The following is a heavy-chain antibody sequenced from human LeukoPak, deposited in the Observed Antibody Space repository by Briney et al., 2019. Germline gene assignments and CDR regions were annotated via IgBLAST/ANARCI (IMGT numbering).Heavy chain of an antibody. CDR1: GGSMNTYF. CDR3: ARVGYSLGQLLYYFYYMDV. V-gene: IGHV4-59*01. J-gene: IGHJ6*03. D-gene: IGHD2-2*01. Sequence: PSETLSLTCTVSGGSMNTYFWSWIRQPPGKGLEWIGYINYSGSTNYNPSLKSRVTISVDTSKNQFSLKLSSVTAADTAVYYCARVGYSLGQLLYYFYYMDVWGKGTTVTVSS. CDR2: INYSGST.